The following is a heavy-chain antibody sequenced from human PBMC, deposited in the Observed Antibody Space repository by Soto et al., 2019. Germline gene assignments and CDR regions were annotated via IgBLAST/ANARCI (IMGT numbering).Heavy chain of an antibody. J-gene: IGHJ4*02. CDR3: ARTNYYDSSGYYGLYYFDY. V-gene: IGHV1-18*01. D-gene: IGHD3-22*01. CDR2: ISVYNGNT. Sequence: ASVKVSCKASGYTFSSYGISWVRQAPGQGLEWMGWISVYNGNTNYAQKIQGRVTMTTDTSTSTAYMVLRSLRSDDTAVYYCARTNYYDSSGYYGLYYFDYWGQGSLVTVSS. CDR1: GYTFSSYG.